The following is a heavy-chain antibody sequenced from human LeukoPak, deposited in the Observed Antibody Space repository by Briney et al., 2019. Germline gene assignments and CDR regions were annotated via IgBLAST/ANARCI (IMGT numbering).Heavy chain of an antibody. J-gene: IGHJ4*02. Sequence: PSETLSLTCTVSRGSILSGSYYWSWIRQPAGKGLEWIGRIYTSGSTNYNPSLKSRVTISVDTSKNQFSLKLSSVTAPDTAVYYCAKVLGYGDYGYFDYWGQGTLVTISS. D-gene: IGHD4-17*01. CDR3: AKVLGYGDYGYFDY. CDR2: IYTSGST. CDR1: RGSILSGSYY. V-gene: IGHV4-61*02.